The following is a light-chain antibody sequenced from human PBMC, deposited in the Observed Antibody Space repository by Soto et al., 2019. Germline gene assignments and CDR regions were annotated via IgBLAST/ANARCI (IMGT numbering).Light chain of an antibody. CDR1: QSIRYY. J-gene: IGKJ5*01. V-gene: IGKV1-39*01. CDR2: AAS. Sequence: DIQMTQSPSSLSASVGDRVSITCRASQSIRYYLNWYQQKPGKAPKLLINAASILQSGVPSRFSGSGSGTDFTLTISSLQPEDSATYYRQQSHSNAITFGQGTRLEIK. CDR3: QQSHSNAIT.